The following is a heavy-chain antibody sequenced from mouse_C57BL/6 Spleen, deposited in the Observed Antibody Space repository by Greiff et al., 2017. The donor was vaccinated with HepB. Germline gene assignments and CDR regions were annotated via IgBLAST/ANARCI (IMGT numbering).Heavy chain of an antibody. CDR3: TRGGIYDGYLYYFDY. CDR1: GFTFSSYA. CDR2: ISSGGDYI. D-gene: IGHD2-3*01. V-gene: IGHV5-9-1*02. J-gene: IGHJ2*01. Sequence: EVQRVESGEGLVKPGGSLKLSCAASGFTFSSYAMSWVRQTPEKRLEWVAYISSGGDYIYYADTVKGRFTISRDNARNTLYLQMSSLKSEDTAMYYCTRGGIYDGYLYYFDYWGQGTTLTVSS.